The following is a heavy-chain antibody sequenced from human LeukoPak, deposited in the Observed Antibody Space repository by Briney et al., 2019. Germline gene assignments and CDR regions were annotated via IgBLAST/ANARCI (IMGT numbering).Heavy chain of an antibody. J-gene: IGHJ4*02. CDR1: GFTFSSYS. CDR2: ISGSGGST. Sequence: GGSLRLSCAASGFTFSSYSMNWVRQAPGKGLEWVSAISGSGGSTYYADSVKGRFTISRDNSKNTLYLQMNSLRAEDTAVYYCAKDPGGDSSFDYWGQGTLVTVSS. V-gene: IGHV3-23*01. CDR3: AKDPGGDSSFDY. D-gene: IGHD2-21*02.